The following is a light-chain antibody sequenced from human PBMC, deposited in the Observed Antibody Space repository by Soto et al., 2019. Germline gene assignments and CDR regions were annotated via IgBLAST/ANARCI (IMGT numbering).Light chain of an antibody. CDR2: NTY. CDR1: SGSVSTSYY. Sequence: QPVVTQEPSFSVSPGGTVTLTCGLSSGSVSTSYYPSWYQQTPGQAPRTLIYNTYTRSSGVPDRFSASILGDKASLTITGAQADDESDYYCVLYMGSGISVFGGGTKLTVL. CDR3: VLYMGSGISV. V-gene: IGLV8-61*01. J-gene: IGLJ2*01.